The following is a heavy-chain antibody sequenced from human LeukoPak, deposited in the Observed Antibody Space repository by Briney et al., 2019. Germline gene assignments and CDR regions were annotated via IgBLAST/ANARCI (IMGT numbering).Heavy chain of an antibody. V-gene: IGHV3-7*03. CDR3: ARAGYGSGSYSHPIDY. D-gene: IGHD3-10*01. J-gene: IGHJ4*02. CDR1: GFTFSSYW. CDR2: IKKGGSEK. Sequence: PGRSLRPSCAASGFTFSSYWMSWVRQAPGKGLEWVANIKKGGSEKYYVDSVKGRFTISRDNAKNSLYLQMNGLRAEDTAVYYCARAGYGSGSYSHPIDYWGQGTLVTFSS.